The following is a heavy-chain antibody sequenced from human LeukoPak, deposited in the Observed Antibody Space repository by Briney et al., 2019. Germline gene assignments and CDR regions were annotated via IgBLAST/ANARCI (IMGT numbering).Heavy chain of an antibody. J-gene: IGHJ5*02. D-gene: IGHD3-22*01. CDR1: GGSISSGDYY. Sequence: SETLSLTCTVSGGSISSGDYYWSWIRQPPGKGLEWIGYIYYSGSTYYNPSLKSRVTISVDTSKNQFSLKLSSVTAADTAVYYCARESAYYHDSSGPLPRKWFDPWGQGTLVTVSS. CDR2: IYYSGST. CDR3: ARESAYYHDSSGPLPRKWFDP. V-gene: IGHV4-30-4*01.